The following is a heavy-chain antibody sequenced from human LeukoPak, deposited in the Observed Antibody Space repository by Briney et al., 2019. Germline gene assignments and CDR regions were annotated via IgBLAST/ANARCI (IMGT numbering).Heavy chain of an antibody. CDR1: GFTFDDYA. J-gene: IGHJ3*02. V-gene: IGHV3-9*03. CDR3: AKDMTTVTTGAFDI. Sequence: PGRSLRLSCAASGFTFDDYAMHWVRQAPGKGLELVSGISWNSGSIGYADSVKGRFTISRDNANNSLYLQMNSLRAEDMALYYCAKDMTTVTTGAFDIGGQGTMVTVSS. D-gene: IGHD4-17*01. CDR2: ISWNSGSI.